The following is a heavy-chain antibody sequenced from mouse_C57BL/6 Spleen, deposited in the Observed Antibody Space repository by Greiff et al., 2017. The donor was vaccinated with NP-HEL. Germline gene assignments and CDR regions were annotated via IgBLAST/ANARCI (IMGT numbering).Heavy chain of an antibody. V-gene: IGHV5-4*01. D-gene: IGHD4-1*01. Sequence: EVMLVESGGGLVKPGGSLKLSCAASGFTFSSSAMSWVRQTPEQRLEWVATISDGGSYTYYPDNVQGRFTISRDNAKNNLYLQMSHLKSEDTAMYYCAREGSNSWFAYWGQGTLVTVSA. J-gene: IGHJ3*01. CDR3: AREGSNSWFAY. CDR2: ISDGGSYT. CDR1: GFTFSSSA.